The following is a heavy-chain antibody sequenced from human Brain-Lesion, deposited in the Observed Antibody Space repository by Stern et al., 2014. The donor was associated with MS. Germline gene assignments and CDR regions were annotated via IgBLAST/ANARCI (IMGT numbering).Heavy chain of an antibody. J-gene: IGHJ4*02. Sequence: QVQLLQPGAEVKKPGASVKVSCKVSGYTLTELSMHWVRQAPRKGLEWMGGFDPEDCETIYAQKFQGRVTMTEDTSTDTAYMELSSLRSEDTAVYYCATLSPGAGGNYYRHFDYWGQGTLVTVSS. V-gene: IGHV1-24*01. CDR2: FDPEDCET. D-gene: IGHD1-26*01. CDR1: GYTLTELS. CDR3: ATLSPGAGGNYYRHFDY.